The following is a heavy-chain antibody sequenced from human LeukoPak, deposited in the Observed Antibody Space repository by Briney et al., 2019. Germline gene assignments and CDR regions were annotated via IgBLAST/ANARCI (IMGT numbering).Heavy chain of an antibody. Sequence: PGGSLRLSCAASGFTFSSYEMNWVRQAPGKGLEWVSYISSSGSTIYYADSVKGRFTISRDNAKNSLYLQMNSLRAEDTAVYYWARPPAARRGDYWGQGTLVTVSS. CDR3: ARPPAARRGDY. J-gene: IGHJ4*02. CDR2: ISSSGSTI. CDR1: GFTFSSYE. V-gene: IGHV3-48*03. D-gene: IGHD6-6*01.